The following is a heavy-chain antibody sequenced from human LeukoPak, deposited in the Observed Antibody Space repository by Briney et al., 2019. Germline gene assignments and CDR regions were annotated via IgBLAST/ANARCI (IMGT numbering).Heavy chain of an antibody. CDR2: INPNSGGT. D-gene: IGHD3-22*01. Sequence: ASVTVSCKASGYTFTGYYMHWVRQAPGQGLEWMGWINPNSGGTNYAQKFQGRVTMTRDTSISTAYMELSRLRSDDTAVYYCARSLPYYYDSSGYYPDYWGQGTLVTVSS. V-gene: IGHV1-2*02. CDR3: ARSLPYYYDSSGYYPDY. J-gene: IGHJ4*02. CDR1: GYTFTGYY.